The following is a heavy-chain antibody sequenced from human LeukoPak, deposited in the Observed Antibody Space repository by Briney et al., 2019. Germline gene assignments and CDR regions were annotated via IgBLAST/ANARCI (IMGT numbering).Heavy chain of an antibody. Sequence: SETLSLTCNVSGGSIIGNSTDYWGWVRQPPGKGLEWIATIHHSGDTYYNPSLKSRVTISVDTSKNQFSLKLSSVTAADTAVYYCHSYPNAEYFQHWGQGTLVTVSS. CDR1: GGSIIGNSTDY. CDR3: HSYPNAEYFQH. D-gene: IGHD2-2*02. CDR2: IHHSGDT. V-gene: IGHV4-39*01. J-gene: IGHJ1*01.